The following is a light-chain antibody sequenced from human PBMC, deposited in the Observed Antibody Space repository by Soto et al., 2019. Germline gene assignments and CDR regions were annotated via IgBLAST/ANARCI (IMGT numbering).Light chain of an antibody. CDR3: SSYTSSSTYV. Sequence: QSALTQTASVSGSPGQSITISCTGTSSDVGGYNYVSWYQQHSGKAPKLMIYEVSYRPSGVSNRFSGSKSGNTASLTISGLQAEDEADYYCSSYTSSSTYVFGTGTKVTVL. CDR1: SSDVGGYNY. V-gene: IGLV2-14*01. CDR2: EVS. J-gene: IGLJ1*01.